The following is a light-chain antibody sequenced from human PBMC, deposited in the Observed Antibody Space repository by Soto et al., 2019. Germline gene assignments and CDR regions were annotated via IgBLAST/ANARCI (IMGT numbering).Light chain of an antibody. CDR3: QQYGSSPQYT. Sequence: EIVLTQSPGTLSLSPGERATLSCRASQSVSSNYLAWYQQKPGQAPRLLIYCASSRASGIPDRFSGSGSGTDFTLTISSLEPEAFAVYYCQQYGSSPQYTFGQGTKLEIK. CDR1: QSVSSNY. CDR2: CAS. J-gene: IGKJ2*01. V-gene: IGKV3-20*01.